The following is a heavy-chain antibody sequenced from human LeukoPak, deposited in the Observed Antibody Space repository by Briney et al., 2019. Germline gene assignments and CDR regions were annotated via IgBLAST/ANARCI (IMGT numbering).Heavy chain of an antibody. J-gene: IGHJ4*02. D-gene: IGHD7-27*01. CDR3: AREGTGSFEY. CDR2: IYSSGST. CDR1: GGSITGFY. Sequence: SETLSLTCTVSGGSITGFYWTWLRQPPGKGLEWIGYIYSSGSTNYNPSLKSRVAISVDTSKNQFSLKLSSVTAADTAVYYCAREGTGSFEYWGQGTLVTVSS. V-gene: IGHV4-59*01.